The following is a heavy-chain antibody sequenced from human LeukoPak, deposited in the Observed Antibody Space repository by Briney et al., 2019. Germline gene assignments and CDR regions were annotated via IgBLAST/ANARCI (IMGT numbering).Heavy chain of an antibody. CDR2: IIPILGIA. J-gene: IGHJ6*03. V-gene: IGHV1-69*02. CDR3: AAAAATDNYYMDV. Sequence: SVKVSCKVSGYTLTELSMHWVRQAPGQGLEWRGRIIPILGIANYAQKFQGRVTITADKSTSTAYMELSSLRSEDTAVYYCAAAAATDNYYMDVWGKGTTVTVSS. CDR1: GYTLTELS. D-gene: IGHD6-13*01.